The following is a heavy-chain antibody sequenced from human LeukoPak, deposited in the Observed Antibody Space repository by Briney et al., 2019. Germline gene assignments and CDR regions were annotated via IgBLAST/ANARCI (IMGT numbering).Heavy chain of an antibody. V-gene: IGHV1-2*02. CDR3: ARDRPDIVVVPAAPDY. J-gene: IGHJ4*02. Sequence: ASVKVSCKASGYTFTGYYMHWVRQAPGQGLEWMGWINPNSGGTNYAQKFQGRVTMTRDTSISTAYMELSRLRSDDTAVYYCARDRPDIVVVPAAPDYWGQETLVTVSS. CDR2: INPNSGGT. D-gene: IGHD2-2*01. CDR1: GYTFTGYY.